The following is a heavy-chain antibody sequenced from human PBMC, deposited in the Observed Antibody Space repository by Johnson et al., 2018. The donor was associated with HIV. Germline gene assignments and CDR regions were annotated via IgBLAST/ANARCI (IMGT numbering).Heavy chain of an antibody. V-gene: IGHV3-30*04. D-gene: IGHD3-16*01. Sequence: QVQLVESGGGLVQPGGSLRLSCAASGFTFSSYAMHWVRQAPGKGLEWVAVISYDGSNKYYADSVKGRFTISRDNSKNTLYLQMNSLRAEDTAVYYCARGGRHDAFDIWGQGTTVIVSS. CDR1: GFTFSSYA. CDR2: ISYDGSNK. CDR3: ARGGRHDAFDI. J-gene: IGHJ3*02.